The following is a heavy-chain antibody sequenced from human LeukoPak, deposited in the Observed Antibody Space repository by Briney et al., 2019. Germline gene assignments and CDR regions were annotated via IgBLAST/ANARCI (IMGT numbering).Heavy chain of an antibody. CDR3: TTITFGGVIDH. D-gene: IGHD3-16*01. V-gene: IGHV3-23*01. J-gene: IGHJ4*02. CDR2: ISGSGGNT. CDR1: GFTFSSYA. Sequence: GGSLRLSCAVSGFTFSSYAMSWVRQAPGKGLEWVSGISGSGGNTYYADSVKGRFTISRDNSENTLYLQMNSLRAEDTALYYCTTITFGGVIDHWGQGTLVTVSS.